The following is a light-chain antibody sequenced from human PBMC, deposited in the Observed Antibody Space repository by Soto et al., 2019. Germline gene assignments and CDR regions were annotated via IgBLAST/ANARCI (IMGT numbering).Light chain of an antibody. Sequence: EIVMTQSPATLSVSPGERATLSCRASQSVDSNLAWYQQKPGQAPRLLIFGASTRATGIPARFSGSGSGTDFTLTISSLQSEDFGVYFCQQYDNWPLTFSGGTKVEIK. CDR3: QQYDNWPLT. V-gene: IGKV3D-15*01. CDR1: QSVDSN. CDR2: GAS. J-gene: IGKJ4*01.